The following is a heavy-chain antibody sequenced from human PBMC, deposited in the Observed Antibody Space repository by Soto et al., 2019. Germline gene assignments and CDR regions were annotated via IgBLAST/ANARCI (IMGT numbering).Heavy chain of an antibody. D-gene: IGHD1-26*01. J-gene: IGHJ4*01. CDR1: GNSVSSNSAG. Sequence: SQTLSLTCAITGNSVSSNSAGWSWVRQSPSRGLEWLGRTYYRSKWYYEYAVSVRGRITINPDTSKNQYSLQLNSVTPEDTAVYFCARGEQYSGRIFDYWGHGTLVTV. V-gene: IGHV6-1*01. CDR3: ARGEQYSGRIFDY. CDR2: TYYRSKWYY.